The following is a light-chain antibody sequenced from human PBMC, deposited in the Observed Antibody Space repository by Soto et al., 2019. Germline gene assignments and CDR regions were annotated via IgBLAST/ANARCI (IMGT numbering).Light chain of an antibody. CDR3: QQFNSYSPGG. J-gene: IGKJ1*01. CDR2: DAS. CDR1: QSISSW. V-gene: IGKV1-5*01. Sequence: DIEMTQSPSTRSASVGDRVTIXXRPSQSISSWLAWYQQKPGKATKLVXYDASSLESGVPSRFSGSGSGTEFTLTISSLQPDDFATYYCQQFNSYSPGGFGQGTKVDI.